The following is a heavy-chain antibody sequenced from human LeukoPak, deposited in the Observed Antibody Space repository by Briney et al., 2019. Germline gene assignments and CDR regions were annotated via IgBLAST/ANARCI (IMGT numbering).Heavy chain of an antibody. CDR1: GFTVSSNY. CDR2: IYSGGST. V-gene: IGHV3-66*01. Sequence: GGSLRLSCAASGFTVSSNYMSWVRQAPGKGLEWVSVIYSGGSTYYADPVKGRFTISRDNSKNTLYLQMNSLRAEDTAVYYCARDRTRDSSGYYPHHDAFDIWGQGTMVTVSS. J-gene: IGHJ3*02. CDR3: ARDRTRDSSGYYPHHDAFDI. D-gene: IGHD3-22*01.